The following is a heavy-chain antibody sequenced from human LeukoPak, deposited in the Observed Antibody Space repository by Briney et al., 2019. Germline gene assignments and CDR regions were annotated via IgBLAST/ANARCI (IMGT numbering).Heavy chain of an antibody. Sequence: GESLKISCKGSGYSINNYWVAWVRQMPGKGLEWMGIIYPADSDIRYSPSFQGQVTISADKSISTAYLQWNSLKASDAAMYYCARQEYCSGASCYTWFDPWGQGTLVTVSS. CDR1: GYSINNYW. J-gene: IGHJ5*02. CDR2: IYPADSDI. V-gene: IGHV5-51*01. CDR3: ARQEYCSGASCYTWFDP. D-gene: IGHD2-15*01.